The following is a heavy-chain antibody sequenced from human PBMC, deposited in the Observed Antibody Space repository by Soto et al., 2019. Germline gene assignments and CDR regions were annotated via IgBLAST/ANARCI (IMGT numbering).Heavy chain of an antibody. V-gene: IGHV3-23*01. D-gene: IGHD2-15*01. J-gene: IGHJ6*02. CDR1: GFTFSSYA. CDR3: AKVPVESRRTYIVVVVVNDVMAF. CDR2: ISGSGGST. Sequence: PGGSLRLSCAASGFTFSSYAMSWVRQAPGKGLEWVSAISGSGGSTYYADSVKGRFTISRDNSKNTLYLQMDSLRAEDTAVYYCAKVPVESRRTYIVVVVVNDVMAFRGQGTTVSGSS.